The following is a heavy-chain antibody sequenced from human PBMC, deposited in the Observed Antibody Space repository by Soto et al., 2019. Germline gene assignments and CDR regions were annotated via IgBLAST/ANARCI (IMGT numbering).Heavy chain of an antibody. CDR3: SRVVGALGPWFDP. CDR1: GYNFNSYT. CDR2: ISAYNGNT. D-gene: IGHD1-26*01. Sequence: QVQLVQSGAEVKKPGASVKVSCKASGYNFNSYTISWVRQAPGQGLEWMGRISAYNGNTNYAQKLQGRVTMTTDTSTSTASMELRSLRSYDTAVYHCSRVVGALGPWFDPWGQGTLVTVSS. J-gene: IGHJ5*02. V-gene: IGHV1-18*01.